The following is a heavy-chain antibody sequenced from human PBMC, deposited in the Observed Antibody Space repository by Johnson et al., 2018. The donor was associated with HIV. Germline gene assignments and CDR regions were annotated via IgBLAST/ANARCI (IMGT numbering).Heavy chain of an antibody. CDR1: GFTFSSYA. V-gene: IGHV3-20*04. Sequence: VQLVESGGGLVQPGGSLRLSCAASGFTFSSYAMSWVRQGPGKGLEWVSGINWNGGNTDFADAVKGRFNVSRDNAKNSLYLQMKSLRAEDTAVYYCASGDELGDDAFDIWGQGTMVTVSS. CDR2: INWNGGNT. CDR3: ASGDELGDDAFDI. J-gene: IGHJ3*02. D-gene: IGHD7-27*01.